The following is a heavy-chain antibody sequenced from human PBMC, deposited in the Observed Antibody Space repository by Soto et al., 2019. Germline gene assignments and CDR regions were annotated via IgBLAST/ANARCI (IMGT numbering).Heavy chain of an antibody. CDR1: GYSFTSYW. D-gene: IGHD3-3*01. CDR3: ARHPYDFWSGTKYYFDY. CDR2: IYPGDSDT. Sequence: GESLKISCKGSGYSFTSYWIGWVLQMPGKGLEWMGIIYPGDSDTRYSPSFQGQVTISADKSISTAYLQWSSLKASDTAMYYCARHPYDFWSGTKYYFDYWGQGTLVTVSS. V-gene: IGHV5-51*01. J-gene: IGHJ4*02.